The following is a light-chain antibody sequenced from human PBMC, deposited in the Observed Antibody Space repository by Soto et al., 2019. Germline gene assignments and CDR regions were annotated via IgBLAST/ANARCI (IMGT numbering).Light chain of an antibody. CDR3: QQYGSSPPYT. CDR1: QSVSSSY. CDR2: GAS. J-gene: IGKJ2*01. Sequence: ENVLPQAPGTLSLSPGERATLSCSASQSVSSSYFAWYHQKPGQAPRLLIYGASSRATGIPDRFSGSGSGTDFTITSSRLEPEDLAVYYCQQYGSSPPYTFGQGTKLEIK. V-gene: IGKV3-20*01.